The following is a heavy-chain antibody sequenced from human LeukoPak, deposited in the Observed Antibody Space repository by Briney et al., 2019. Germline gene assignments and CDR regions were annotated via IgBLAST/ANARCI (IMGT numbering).Heavy chain of an antibody. Sequence: PGGSLRLSCVASGFTFSRYWMSWVRQAPGKGLEWVSSISSTSSYIYYADSVKGRFTISRDNAKNSLYLQMDSLTAEDTAVYYCARDHKVAVGPTLRHDGGFVIWGQGTMVTVSS. CDR1: GFTFSRYW. D-gene: IGHD1-1*01. J-gene: IGHJ3*02. V-gene: IGHV3-21*01. CDR3: ARDHKVAVGPTLRHDGGFVI. CDR2: ISSTSSYI.